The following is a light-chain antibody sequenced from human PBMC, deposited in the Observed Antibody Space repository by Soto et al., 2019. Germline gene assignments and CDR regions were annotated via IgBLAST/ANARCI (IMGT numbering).Light chain of an antibody. V-gene: IGKV3-11*01. J-gene: IGKJ5*01. CDR1: QSVGRR. CDR2: EAS. Sequence: DIVLTQSPGTLSLSPGERATLSCRASQSVGRRFAWYQQRPGQAPRLLIYEASTRATGIPGRFSASGSGTQFTLTISSLEPEDFALYYCQQRTNWRSSFGQGTRLEI. CDR3: QQRTNWRSS.